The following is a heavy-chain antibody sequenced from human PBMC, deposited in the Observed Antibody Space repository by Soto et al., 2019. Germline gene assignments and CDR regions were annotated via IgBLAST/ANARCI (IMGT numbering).Heavy chain of an antibody. V-gene: IGHV1-69*01. CDR1: GGAFSNSV. CDR3: ALEGGEGWFDP. CDR2: IIPMLDRV. Sequence: QVQPVQSGAEVKKPGSSVKVSCKASGGAFSNSVISWVRQAPGQGVVGVGGIIPMLDRVHYAQKFQGRVGITAEESTSTAYMELSRLKSEDSAIYYCALEGGEGWFDPWGQGTLVTVSS. D-gene: IGHD2-15*01. J-gene: IGHJ5*02.